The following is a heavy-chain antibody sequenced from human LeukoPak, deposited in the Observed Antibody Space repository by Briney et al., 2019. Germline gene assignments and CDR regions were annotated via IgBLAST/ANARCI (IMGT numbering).Heavy chain of an antibody. J-gene: IGHJ4*02. D-gene: IGHD7-27*01. Sequence: ETLSLTCAVSGYSISSGYYWGWIRQAPGKGLEWVSTISGSGGSTYYADSVKGRFTISRDNSKNTLFLQMNSLRAEDTAVYYCAKGGNWGYYFDYWGQGTLVTVSS. CDR1: GYSISSGYY. CDR2: ISGSGGST. CDR3: AKGGNWGYYFDY. V-gene: IGHV3-23*01.